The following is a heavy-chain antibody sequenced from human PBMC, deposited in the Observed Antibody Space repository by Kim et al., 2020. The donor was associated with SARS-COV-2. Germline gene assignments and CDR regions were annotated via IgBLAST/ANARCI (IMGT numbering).Heavy chain of an antibody. CDR2: ISSSSSYT. D-gene: IGHD1-20*01. CDR3: ARDTPYYNWNGPNYYYGMDV. Sequence: GGSLRLSCAASGFTFSDYYMSWIRQAPGKGLEWVSYISSSSSYTNYADSVKGRFTISRDNAKNSLYLQMNSLRAEDTAVYYCARDTPYYNWNGPNYYYGMDVWGQGTTGTVSS. CDR1: GFTFSDYY. V-gene: IGHV3-11*06. J-gene: IGHJ6*02.